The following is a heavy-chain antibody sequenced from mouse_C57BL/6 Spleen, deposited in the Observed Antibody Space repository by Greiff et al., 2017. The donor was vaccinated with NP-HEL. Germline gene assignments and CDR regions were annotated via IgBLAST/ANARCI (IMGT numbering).Heavy chain of an antibody. CDR3: ARYYDYSHWYFDV. V-gene: IGHV1-55*01. CDR1: GYTFTSYW. Sequence: VQLQQPGAELVKPGASVKMSCKASGYTFTSYWITWVKQRPGQGLEWIGDIYPGSGSTNYNEKFKSKATLTVDTSSSTAYMQLSSLTSEDSAVYYCARYYDYSHWYFDVWGTGTTVTASS. J-gene: IGHJ1*03. D-gene: IGHD2-4*01. CDR2: IYPGSGST.